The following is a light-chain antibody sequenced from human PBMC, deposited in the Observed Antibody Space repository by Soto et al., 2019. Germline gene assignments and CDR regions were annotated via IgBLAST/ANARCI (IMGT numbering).Light chain of an antibody. V-gene: IGLV4-69*01. CDR1: SGHTTYA. CDR3: QTWGTDIFVV. CDR2: VNSDGSH. Sequence: QAVVTQSPSASASLGASVKLTCTLTSGHTTYAIAWHQQHPEKGPRYLMKVNSDGSHSKGDGIPDRFSGSSSGAERYLTISSLQFEDEADYYCQTWGTDIFVVFGGGTKLTVL. J-gene: IGLJ2*01.